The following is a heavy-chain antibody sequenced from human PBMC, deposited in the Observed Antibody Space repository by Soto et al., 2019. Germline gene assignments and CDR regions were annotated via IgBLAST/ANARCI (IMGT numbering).Heavy chain of an antibody. CDR1: GGTFSSYA. D-gene: IGHD6-13*01. J-gene: IGHJ6*02. V-gene: IGHV1-69*13. Sequence: ASVKVSCKASGGTFSSYAISWVRQAPGQGLEWMGGIIPIFGTANYAQKFQGRVTITADESTSTAYMELSSLGSEDTAVYYCASNADEGTSTHSDIAAAGKISRGYYYYGMDVWGQGTTVTVSS. CDR3: ASNADEGTSTHSDIAAAGKISRGYYYYGMDV. CDR2: IIPIFGTA.